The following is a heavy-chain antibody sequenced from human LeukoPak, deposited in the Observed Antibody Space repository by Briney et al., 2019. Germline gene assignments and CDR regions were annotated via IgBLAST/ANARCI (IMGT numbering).Heavy chain of an antibody. V-gene: IGHV3-74*01. D-gene: IGHD1-26*01. CDR2: INSDGRST. CDR3: TTVNTPGATKVY. CDR1: GFTFSNYW. Sequence: PRGSLRLSCAVSGFTFSNYWMHWVRQAPGKGLVWVARINSDGRSTNYGDSVKGRFTISRDNAKNTLYLQMNSLRAEDTAVYYCTTVNTPGATKVYWGQGTLVTVSS. J-gene: IGHJ4*02.